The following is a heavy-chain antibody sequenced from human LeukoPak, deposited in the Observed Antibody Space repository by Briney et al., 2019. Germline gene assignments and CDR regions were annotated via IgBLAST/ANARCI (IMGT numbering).Heavy chain of an antibody. CDR2: IWDDGSNR. D-gene: IGHD3-22*01. V-gene: IGHV3-33*01. J-gene: IGHJ4*02. Sequence: GGSLRLSCVASGFTFSDYGMHWVRQAPGKGLEWVVLIWDDGSNRYYADSLKGRFTISRDNSKNTLYLQMNSLRAEDTAVYYCARDYYYVNSGYWLDYWGQGTLVTVSS. CDR1: GFTFSDYG. CDR3: ARDYYYVNSGYWLDY.